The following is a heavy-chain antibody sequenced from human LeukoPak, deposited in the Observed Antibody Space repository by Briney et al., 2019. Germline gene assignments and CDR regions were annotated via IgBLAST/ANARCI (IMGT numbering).Heavy chain of an antibody. J-gene: IGHJ5*02. V-gene: IGHV4-59*01. CDR1: GGSLSSYY. Sequence: SETLSLTCTVSGGSLSSYYWSWIRQPPGKGLEWIGYIYYSGSTNYNPSLKSRVTISVDTSKNQFSLKLSSVTAADTAVYYCARSGGYCSSTSCYDRFDPWGQGTLVTVSS. D-gene: IGHD2-2*01. CDR2: IYYSGST. CDR3: ARSGGYCSSTSCYDRFDP.